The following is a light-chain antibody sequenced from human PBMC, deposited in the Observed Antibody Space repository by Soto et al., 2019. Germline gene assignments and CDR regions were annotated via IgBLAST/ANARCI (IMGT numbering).Light chain of an antibody. CDR3: QQYNTWPPRYT. J-gene: IGKJ2*01. CDR1: QSVSSY. Sequence: EIVMTQSPATLSVSPGGRATLSCRASQSVSSYLAWYQQRPGQPPRLLIYRASTRATGIPDRFSGSGSGTEFYLTISSLHSVHFAVYYCQQYNTWPPRYTFGQGNKLEI. CDR2: RAS. V-gene: IGKV3-15*01.